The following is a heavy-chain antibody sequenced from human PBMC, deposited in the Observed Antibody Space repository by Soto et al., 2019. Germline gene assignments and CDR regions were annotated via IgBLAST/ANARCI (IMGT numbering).Heavy chain of an antibody. CDR3: ARHLEAAGFDAFDI. D-gene: IGHD6-13*01. J-gene: IGHJ3*02. Sequence: QVQLQESGQGLVKPSETLSLTCTVSGGSISSYYWSWIRQPPGKGLEWIGYIYYSGSTNYNPSLKSRFTISVDPSKVQFRLKRTTVTAADTAVYYCARHLEAAGFDAFDIWGQGTMVTVSS. CDR1: GGSISSYY. V-gene: IGHV4-59*08. CDR2: IYYSGST.